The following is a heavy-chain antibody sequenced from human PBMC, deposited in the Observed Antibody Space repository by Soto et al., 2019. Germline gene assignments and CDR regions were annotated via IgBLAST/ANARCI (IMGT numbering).Heavy chain of an antibody. CDR3: ARDLFLDYGGPTGWFDP. J-gene: IGHJ5*02. V-gene: IGHV4-30-4*01. D-gene: IGHD4-17*01. CDR1: GGSISSGDYY. Sequence: PSETLSLTCTVSGGSISSGDYYWSRIRQPPGKGLEWIGYIYYTGSTYYNPSLKSRVTISVDTSKNQFSLRLSSVTAADTAVYYCARDLFLDYGGPTGWFDPWGQGTLVTVSS. CDR2: IYYTGST.